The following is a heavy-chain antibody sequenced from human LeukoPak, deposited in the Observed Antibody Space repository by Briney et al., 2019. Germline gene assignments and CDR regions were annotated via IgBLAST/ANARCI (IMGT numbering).Heavy chain of an antibody. CDR3: ARDDGDAIHAH. CDR2: ISSSSSYI. D-gene: IGHD4-17*01. J-gene: IGHJ4*02. CDR1: GLTFSSYS. Sequence: GGSLRLSCAASGLTFSSYSMNWVRQAPGKGLEWVSSISSSSSYIYYADSVKGRFTISRDNAKNSLYLQMNSLRAEDTAVYYCARDDGDAIHAHWGQGTLVTVSS. V-gene: IGHV3-21*01.